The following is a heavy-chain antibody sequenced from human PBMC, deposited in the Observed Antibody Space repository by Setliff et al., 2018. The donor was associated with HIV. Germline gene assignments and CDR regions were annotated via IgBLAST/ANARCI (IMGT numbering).Heavy chain of an antibody. D-gene: IGHD1-7*01. V-gene: IGHV1-18*01. CDR1: GYNFTDYD. J-gene: IGHJ4*02. CDR2: MNPNNGNT. CDR3: ARNYAGSH. Sequence: ASVKVSCKASGYNFTDYDINWVRQATGQGLEWMGWMNPNNGNTDYAQKLQGRVTMTTDTSTSTAYMELRSLRSDDTAVYYCARNYAGSHWGQGTLVTSPQ.